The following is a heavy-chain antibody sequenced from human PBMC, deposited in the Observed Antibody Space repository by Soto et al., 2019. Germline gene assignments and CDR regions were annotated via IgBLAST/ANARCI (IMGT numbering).Heavy chain of an antibody. Sequence: SETLSLTCAVSGGSISSGGYSWSWIRQPPGKGLEWIGYIYHSGSTYYNPSLKSRVTISVDRSKNQFSLKLSSVTAADTAVYYCARTHRDYYDSSGYWMDAFDIWGQGTMVTVSS. CDR1: GGSISSGGYS. D-gene: IGHD3-22*01. CDR2: IYHSGST. V-gene: IGHV4-30-2*01. CDR3: ARTHRDYYDSSGYWMDAFDI. J-gene: IGHJ3*02.